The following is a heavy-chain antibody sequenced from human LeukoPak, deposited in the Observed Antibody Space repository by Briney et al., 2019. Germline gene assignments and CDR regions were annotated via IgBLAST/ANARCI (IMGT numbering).Heavy chain of an antibody. CDR3: ATWRYCSGGSCFGNYYMDV. J-gene: IGHJ6*03. CDR1: GGSTSSYY. D-gene: IGHD2-15*01. Sequence: SETLSLTCTVSGGSTSSYYWSWIRQPPGKGLEWIGYIYYTGTTNYNPSLKSRVTMSLDTSKNQFSLKLSSVTAADTAVYYCATWRYCSGGSCFGNYYMDVWGKGTTVTVSS. CDR2: IYYTGTT. V-gene: IGHV4-59*01.